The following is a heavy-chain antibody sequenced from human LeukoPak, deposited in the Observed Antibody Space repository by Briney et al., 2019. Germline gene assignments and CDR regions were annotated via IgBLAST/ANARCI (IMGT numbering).Heavy chain of an antibody. CDR1: GGSFSGYY. D-gene: IGHD3-22*01. V-gene: IGHV4-34*01. J-gene: IGHJ3*02. CDR3: ATGAYYDSSGYHDAFDI. CDR2: INHSGST. Sequence: PSETLSLTCAVYGGSFSGYYWSWIRQPPGKGLEWIGEINHSGSTNYNPSVKSRVTISVDTSKNQFSLKLSSVTAADTAVYYCATGAYYDSSGYHDAFDIWGQGTMVTVSS.